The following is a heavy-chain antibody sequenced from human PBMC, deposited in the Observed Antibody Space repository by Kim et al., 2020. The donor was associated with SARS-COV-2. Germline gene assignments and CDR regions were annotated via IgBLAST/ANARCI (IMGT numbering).Heavy chain of an antibody. V-gene: IGHV4-59*01. CDR2: T. J-gene: IGHJ4*02. CDR3: ASSTTVTTLDY. D-gene: IGHD4-17*01. Sequence: TTYNPSHKSRVTISVDTSKNQFSLKLSSVTAADTAVYYCASSTTVTTLDYWGQGTLVTVSS.